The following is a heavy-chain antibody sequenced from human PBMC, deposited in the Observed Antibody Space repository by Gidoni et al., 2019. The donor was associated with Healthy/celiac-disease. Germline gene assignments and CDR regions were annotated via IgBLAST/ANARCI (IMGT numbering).Heavy chain of an antibody. CDR2: IYSSGST. D-gene: IGHD3-10*01. CDR3: ARDLARYGSGSSNWFDP. V-gene: IGHV4-31*03. CDR1: GGSISRGGYY. Sequence: QVQLQESGPGLVNPSQTLSLTCTVSGGSISRGGYYWSWIRQHPGKGLEWIGYIYSSGSTYYNPSLKSRVTRSVDTSKNQFSLKLSSVTAADTAVYYCARDLARYGSGSSNWFDPWGQGTLVTVSS. J-gene: IGHJ5*02.